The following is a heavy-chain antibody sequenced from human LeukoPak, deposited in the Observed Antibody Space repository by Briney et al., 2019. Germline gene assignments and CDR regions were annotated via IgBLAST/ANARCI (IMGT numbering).Heavy chain of an antibody. V-gene: IGHV3-30-3*01. CDR1: GFTFSSYA. Sequence: GGSLRLSCAASGFTFSSYAMHWVRQAPGKGLEGVSVMSYDGGNKYYADSVKVRFTITRDNSKNTLYLQMSSLRPEDTAVYYCARERVRGVIDYWGQGTLVAVSS. CDR2: MSYDGGNK. CDR3: ARERVRGVIDY. D-gene: IGHD3-10*01. J-gene: IGHJ4*02.